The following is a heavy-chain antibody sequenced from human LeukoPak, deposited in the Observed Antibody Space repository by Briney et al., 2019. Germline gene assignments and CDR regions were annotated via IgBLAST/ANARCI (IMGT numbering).Heavy chain of an antibody. J-gene: IGHJ4*02. D-gene: IGHD6-13*01. CDR3: ARGVYSSSWYPY. Sequence: ASVKVSCKASGYTFTGYYMHWVRQAPGQGLEWMGWINPNSGGTNYAQKFQGRVTMTRDTSISTAYMELSRLRSVDTAVYYCARGVYSSSWYPYWGQGTLVTVSS. V-gene: IGHV1-2*02. CDR2: INPNSGGT. CDR1: GYTFTGYY.